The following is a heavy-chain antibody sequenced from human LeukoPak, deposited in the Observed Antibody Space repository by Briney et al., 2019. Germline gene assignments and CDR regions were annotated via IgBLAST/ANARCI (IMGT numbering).Heavy chain of an antibody. D-gene: IGHD6-13*01. CDR3: AKDRWYSSSWYDY. CDR1: GFTFSSYA. V-gene: IGHV3-23*01. CDR2: ISGSGGSA. J-gene: IGHJ4*02. Sequence: GGSLRLSCAASGFTFSSYAMSWVRQAPGKGLEWVSAISGSGGSAYYADSVKGRFTISRDNSKNTLYLQMNSLRAEDTAVYYCAKDRWYSSSWYDYWGQGTLVTVSS.